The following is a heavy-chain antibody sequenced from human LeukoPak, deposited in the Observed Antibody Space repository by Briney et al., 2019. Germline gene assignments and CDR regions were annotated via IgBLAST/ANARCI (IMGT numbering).Heavy chain of an antibody. Sequence: GASVKVSCKASGGTFSSYAISWVRQAPGQGLEWMGGIIPIFGTANYAQKFQGRVTITADKSTSTAYMELSSLRSEDTAVHYCATVPSGAPYYYYYMDVWGKGTTVTVSS. CDR3: ATVPSGAPYYYYYMDV. D-gene: IGHD3-10*01. CDR2: IIPIFGTA. CDR1: GGTFSSYA. V-gene: IGHV1-69*06. J-gene: IGHJ6*03.